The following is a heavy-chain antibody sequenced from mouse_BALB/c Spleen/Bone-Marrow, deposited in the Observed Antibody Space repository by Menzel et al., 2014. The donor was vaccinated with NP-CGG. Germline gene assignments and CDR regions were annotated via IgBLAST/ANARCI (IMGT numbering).Heavy chain of an antibody. J-gene: IGHJ2*01. CDR2: IDPANDNT. Sequence: VQLQQSGAELVKPGASVKLSCKASGFNIKDTYMHWVKHRPEQGLEWIGRIDPANDNTKYDPKFKGKATITADTSSNKAYLLLSILTAEDAVVYYGARDDYNGDFDYWGQGTTLTVSS. D-gene: IGHD1-2*01. CDR1: GFNIKDTY. CDR3: ARDDYNGDFDY. V-gene: IGHV14-3*02.